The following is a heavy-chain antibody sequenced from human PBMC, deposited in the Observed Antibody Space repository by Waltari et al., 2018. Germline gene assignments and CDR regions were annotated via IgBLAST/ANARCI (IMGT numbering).Heavy chain of an antibody. CDR2: ILRVVGTI. CDR3: ARRSGIHAFDI. D-gene: IGHD2-15*01. CDR1: GFAFSSFE. J-gene: IGHJ3*02. V-gene: IGHV3-48*03. Sequence: EVQLVESGGGLVQPGGSLRLSCAGSGFAFSSFEMNWVRQAPGKGREWVSYILRVVGTISYADSVKGRFTVSRDNAKNSLYLQMNSLRAEDTAVYYCARRSGIHAFDIWGQGTMVTVSS.